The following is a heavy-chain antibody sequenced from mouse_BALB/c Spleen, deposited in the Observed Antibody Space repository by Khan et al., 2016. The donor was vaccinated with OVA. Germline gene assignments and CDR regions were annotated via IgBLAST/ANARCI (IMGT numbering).Heavy chain of an antibody. D-gene: IGHD2-4*01. J-gene: IGHJ3*01. Sequence: VQVVESGPGLVQPSQSLSITCTVSGFSLTSYGVHWVRQSPGKGLEWLGVIWSGGSTAYDAAFISRMSISKDNSKSQVFFKKKSIEANDTAIYTCARNYDDDDGLAYWSQETLVTVSA. CDR3: ARNYDDDDGLAY. CDR2: IWSGGST. V-gene: IGHV2-2*02. CDR1: GFSLTSYG.